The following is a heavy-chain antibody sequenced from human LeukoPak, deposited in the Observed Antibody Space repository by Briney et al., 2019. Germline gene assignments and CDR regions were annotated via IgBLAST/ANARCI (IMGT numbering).Heavy chain of an antibody. D-gene: IGHD2-2*01. J-gene: IGHJ5*02. V-gene: IGHV3-30-3*01. CDR3: ARDGGYCGSTSCSNWFDP. CDR2: ISYDGSNK. Sequence: LPGGSLRLSCAASAFTFSSYAMPWVRQAPGKGLEWVAVISYDGSNKYYADSVKGRFTISRDYSKNTLYLQMNSLRAEDTAVYYCARDGGYCGSTSCSNWFDPWGQGTLVTVSS. CDR1: AFTFSSYA.